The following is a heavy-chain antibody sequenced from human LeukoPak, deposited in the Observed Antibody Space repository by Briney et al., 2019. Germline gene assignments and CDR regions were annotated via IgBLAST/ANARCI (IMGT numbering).Heavy chain of an antibody. V-gene: IGHV3-48*03. CDR2: ISSSGSTI. D-gene: IGHD3-10*02. J-gene: IGHJ6*04. CDR3: AELGITMIGGV. CDR1: GFTFSSYE. Sequence: GGSLRLSCAATGFTFSSYEMNWVRQAPGKGLEWVSYISSSGSTIYYADSVKGRFTISRDNAKNSLYLQMNSLRAEDTAVYYCAELGITMIGGVWGKGTTVTVSS.